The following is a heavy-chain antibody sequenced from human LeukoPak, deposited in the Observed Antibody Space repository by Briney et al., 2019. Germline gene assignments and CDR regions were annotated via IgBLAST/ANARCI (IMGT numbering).Heavy chain of an antibody. CDR1: GFTFSSYA. V-gene: IGHV3-30*04. J-gene: IGHJ5*02. CDR3: ARDQNTAMVTP. CDR2: ISYDGSNK. Sequence: GGSLRLSCAASGFTFSSYAMHWVRQAPGKGLEWVAVISYDGSNKHYADSVKGRFTISRDNSKNTLYLQMNSLRAEDTAVYYCARDQNTAMVTPWGQGTLVTVSS. D-gene: IGHD5-18*01.